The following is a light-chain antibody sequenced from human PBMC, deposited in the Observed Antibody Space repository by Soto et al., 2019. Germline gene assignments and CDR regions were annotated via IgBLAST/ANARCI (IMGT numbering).Light chain of an antibody. CDR1: SSDVGGYNY. CDR3: CSYAGSYTYV. CDR2: DVS. V-gene: IGLV2-11*01. Sequence: QSALTQPRSVSGSPGQSGTISCTVTSSDVGGYNYVSWYQQHPGKAPKLMIYDVSQRPSGSPDRFSGSKSGNTASLTISGLQSEDEADYYCCSYAGSYTYVFGTGTKVTVL. J-gene: IGLJ1*01.